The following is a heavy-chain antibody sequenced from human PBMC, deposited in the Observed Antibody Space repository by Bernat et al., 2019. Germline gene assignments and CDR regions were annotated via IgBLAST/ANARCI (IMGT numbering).Heavy chain of an antibody. CDR2: IYYTGSA. D-gene: IGHD6-19*01. J-gene: IGHJ4*02. Sequence: QVQLQESGPGLVKPSQTLSLTCTVSGGSISSGGYYWSWIRQHPGKGLEWIGYIYYTGSAYYNPSLKSRVIISVDTSKNQFSLKLSSVTAADTAVYYCARGPVAGGNFDYWGQGTLVTVSS. V-gene: IGHV4-31*03. CDR3: ARGPVAGGNFDY. CDR1: GGSISSGGYY.